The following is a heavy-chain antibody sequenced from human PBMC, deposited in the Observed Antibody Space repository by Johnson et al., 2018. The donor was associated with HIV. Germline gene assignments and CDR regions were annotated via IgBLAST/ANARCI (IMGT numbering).Heavy chain of an antibody. CDR2: INWNGGST. CDR3: ARGRDYYDSSGGQDAFDI. Sequence: VQLVESGGGVVRPGGSLRLSCAASGFTFDDYGMSWVRQAPGKGLEWVSGINWNGGSTGYADSVKGRFTISRDNAKNSLYLQMNSLRAEDTALYYCARGRDYYDSSGGQDAFDIWGQGTMVTVSS. D-gene: IGHD3-22*01. V-gene: IGHV3-20*04. CDR1: GFTFDDYG. J-gene: IGHJ3*02.